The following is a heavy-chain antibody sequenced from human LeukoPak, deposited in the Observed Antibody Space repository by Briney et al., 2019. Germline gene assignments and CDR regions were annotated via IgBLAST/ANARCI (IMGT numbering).Heavy chain of an antibody. CDR1: GYSFTSYW. Sequence: GESLKISCKGSGYSFTSYWIGWVRQMPGKGLEWMGIIYPGVSDTRYSPSFQGQVTISADKSISTAYLQWSSLKASDIAMYYCARFIAAAGMNIFDYWGQGTLVTVSS. J-gene: IGHJ4*02. V-gene: IGHV5-51*01. CDR2: IYPGVSDT. CDR3: ARFIAAAGMNIFDY. D-gene: IGHD6-13*01.